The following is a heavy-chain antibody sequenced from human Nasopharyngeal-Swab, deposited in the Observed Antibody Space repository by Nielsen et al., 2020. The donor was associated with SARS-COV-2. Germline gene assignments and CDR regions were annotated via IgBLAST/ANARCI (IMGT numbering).Heavy chain of an antibody. D-gene: IGHD6-19*01. CDR2: IHSAGDT. Sequence: GESRKISCAASGFTFSSYDMHWVRQATGKSLEWVSGIHSAGDTYYPGSVKGRFTISRENAKNTLYLQMNSLRAEDTAVYYCARATSNGWYIYYFDYWGLGTLVTVSS. CDR1: GFTFSSYD. CDR3: ARATSNGWYIYYFDY. J-gene: IGHJ4*02. V-gene: IGHV3-13*01.